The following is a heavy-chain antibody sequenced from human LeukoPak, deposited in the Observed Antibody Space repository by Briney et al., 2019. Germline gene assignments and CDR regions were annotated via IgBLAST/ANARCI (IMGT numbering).Heavy chain of an antibody. CDR2: IWEERGQE. V-gene: IGHV3-7*03. Sequence: GGSLRLSCVASGLTVSNHWMSWVRQAPGEGLEWVANIWEERGQEYYVDSVKGRFTISKNSAKNSLCLQMNTLRVEDTAMYYCASLDTAKQPLANHWGQGTLVTVSS. CDR1: GLTVSNHW. J-gene: IGHJ5*02. D-gene: IGHD5-18*01. CDR3: ASLDTAKQPLANH.